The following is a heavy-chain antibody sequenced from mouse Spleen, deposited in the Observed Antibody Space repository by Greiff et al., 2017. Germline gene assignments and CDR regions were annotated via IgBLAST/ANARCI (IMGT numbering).Heavy chain of an antibody. CDR2: IHPNSGST. CDR1: GYTFTSYW. J-gene: IGHJ1*03. CDR3: ARGVRSYDWYFDV. V-gene: IGHV1-64*01. D-gene: IGHD2-12*01. Sequence: QVHVKQPGAELVKPGASVKLSCKASGYTFTSYWMHWVKQRPGQGLEWIGMIHPNSGSTNYNEKFKSKATLTVDKSSSTAYMQLSSLTSEDSAVYYCARGVRSYDWYFDVWGTGTTVTVSS.